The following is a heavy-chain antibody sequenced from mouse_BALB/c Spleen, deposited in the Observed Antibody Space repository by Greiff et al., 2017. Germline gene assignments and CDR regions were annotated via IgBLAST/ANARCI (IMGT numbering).Heavy chain of an antibody. CDR3: ARYPELLRYFDY. J-gene: IGHJ2*01. CDR1: GFTFSSYG. Sequence: EVMLVESGGDLVKPGGSLKLSCAASGFTFSSYGMSWVRQTPDKRLEWVATISSGGSYTYYPDSVKGRFTISRDNAKNTLYLQMSSLKSEDTAMYYCARYPELLRYFDYWGQGTTLTVSS. CDR2: ISSGGSYT. D-gene: IGHD1-1*01. V-gene: IGHV5-6*01.